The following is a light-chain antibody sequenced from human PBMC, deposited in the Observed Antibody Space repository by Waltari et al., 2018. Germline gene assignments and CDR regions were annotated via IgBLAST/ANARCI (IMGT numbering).Light chain of an antibody. J-gene: IGKJ4*01. CDR2: GAS. V-gene: IGKV3D-15*01. CDR1: QSVSSS. Sequence: EIVMTQSPATLSLSPGERATLSCRASQSVSSSLAWYQQKPGQAPRLLIYGASSRATGIPDRFSGSGSGTEFTFTISSMEPEDVAVYYGQQNSNWPLNFGGGTKVEIK. CDR3: QQNSNWPLN.